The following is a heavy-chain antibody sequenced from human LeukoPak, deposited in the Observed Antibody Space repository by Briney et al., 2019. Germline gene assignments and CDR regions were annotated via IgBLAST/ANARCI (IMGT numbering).Heavy chain of an antibody. V-gene: IGHV3-23*01. Sequence: PGGSLRLSCAASGFTFSSYAMSWVRQAPGKGLEWVSAISGSGGSTYYADSVKGRFTISRDNSKNTLYLQMNSLRAEDTAVYYCAKDHLLWFGEFGAFDIWGQGTMVTVSS. CDR1: GFTFSSYA. CDR3: AKDHLLWFGEFGAFDI. D-gene: IGHD3-10*01. J-gene: IGHJ3*02. CDR2: ISGSGGST.